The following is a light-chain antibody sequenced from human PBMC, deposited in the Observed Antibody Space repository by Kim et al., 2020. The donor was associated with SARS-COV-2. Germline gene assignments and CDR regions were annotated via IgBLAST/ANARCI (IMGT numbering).Light chain of an antibody. CDR2: GAS. Sequence: STGERATRSCRASQSISINLAWYQQKPGQAPRLLIYGASTRATDIPARFSGSGSGTQFTLTISSLQSEDCALYYCQQYNNWPPRFTFGQGTKLEI. CDR1: QSISIN. V-gene: IGKV3-15*01. J-gene: IGKJ2*01. CDR3: QQYNNWPPRFT.